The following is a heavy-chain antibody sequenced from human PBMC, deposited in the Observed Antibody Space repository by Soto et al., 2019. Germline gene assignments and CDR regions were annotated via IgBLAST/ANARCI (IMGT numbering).Heavy chain of an antibody. D-gene: IGHD3-22*01. J-gene: IGHJ4*02. CDR3: ARDYYYDSSGDDYYFDH. CDR1: GYTFTSYG. CDR2: ISAYNGNT. Sequence: ASVKVSCKASGYTFTSYGISWVRQAPGQGLEWMGWISAYNGNTNYAQKLQGRVTMTTDTSTSTAYMELRSLRSDDTAVYYCARDYYYDSSGDDYYFDHWGQGTLVTVSS. V-gene: IGHV1-18*01.